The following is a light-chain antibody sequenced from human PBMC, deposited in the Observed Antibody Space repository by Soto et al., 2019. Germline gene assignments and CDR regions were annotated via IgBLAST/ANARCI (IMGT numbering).Light chain of an antibody. J-gene: IGLJ2*01. CDR3: SSYAGSDILVI. CDR2: EGS. CDR1: SSDSGSYNL. V-gene: IGLV2-23*01. Sequence: QSALTQPGSVSGSPGQSVTISCSGSSSDSGSYNLVSWYQQHPGKAPKLIIFEGSRLPSGVSSRFSGSKSGNTASLTISGLRAEDEADYFCSSYAGSDILVIFGGGTKLTVL.